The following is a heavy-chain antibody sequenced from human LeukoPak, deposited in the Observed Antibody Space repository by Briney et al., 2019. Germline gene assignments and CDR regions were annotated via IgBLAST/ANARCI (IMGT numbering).Heavy chain of an antibody. CDR3: AKSHSVEQRGYFDY. J-gene: IGHJ4*02. D-gene: IGHD1/OR15-1a*01. V-gene: IGHV3-23*01. CDR2: IANDGGST. CDR1: GFTSSTYW. Sequence: GGSRRLAWAASGFTSSTYWMSWVRQAPGRGLEWVSSIANDGGSTYYADSVKGRFTISRDNSRNTVYLQMNSLRAEDMAVYYCAKSHSVEQRGYFDYWGQGTLVPVSS.